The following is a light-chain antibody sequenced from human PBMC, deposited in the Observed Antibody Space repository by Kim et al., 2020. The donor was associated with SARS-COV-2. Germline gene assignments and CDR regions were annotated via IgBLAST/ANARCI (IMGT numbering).Light chain of an antibody. J-gene: IGKJ4*01. CDR1: QSILYSSNNNNY. V-gene: IGKV4-1*01. Sequence: DIVMTQSPDSLAVYLGERATINCKSSQSILYSSNNNNYLAWYQQKPGQPPKLLIYWASTRESGVPDRFSGSGSGTDFTLTISSLQAEDVAVYYCQQYYSTPPTFGGGTKVEIK. CDR3: QQYYSTPPT. CDR2: WAS.